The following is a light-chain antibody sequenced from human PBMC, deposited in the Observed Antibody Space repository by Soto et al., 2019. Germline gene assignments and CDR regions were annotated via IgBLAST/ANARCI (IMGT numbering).Light chain of an antibody. CDR3: QKYGSSGT. Sequence: EIVLTQSPGTLSLSPGERATLSCRASQSVSNNYLAWYQQKPGQAPRLLIYGASNRATGIPDRFSGSGFGTDFTLTISRPEPEDFAVYYCQKYGSSGTFGQGTKVDIK. V-gene: IGKV3-20*01. CDR2: GAS. CDR1: QSVSNNY. J-gene: IGKJ1*01.